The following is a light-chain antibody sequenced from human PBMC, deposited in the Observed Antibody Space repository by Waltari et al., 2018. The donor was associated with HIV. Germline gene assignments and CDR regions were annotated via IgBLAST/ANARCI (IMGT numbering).Light chain of an antibody. J-gene: IGKJ1*01. CDR2: SAA. CDR1: QGIRNH. V-gene: IGKV1-27*01. Sequence: DIQMTQSPSSLSASVGDRVTLTCRASQGIRNHLAWYQQKPGKVPKLLIYSAATLQSGVPARFSGSGSGTDFTLTISSLQPEDVATYYCQKYNSAPRTFGQGTKVEIK. CDR3: QKYNSAPRT.